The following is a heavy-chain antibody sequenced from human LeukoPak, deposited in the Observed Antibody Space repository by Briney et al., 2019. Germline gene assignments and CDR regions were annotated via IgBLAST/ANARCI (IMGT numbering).Heavy chain of an antibody. CDR1: GFTVSSNY. D-gene: IGHD5-24*01. CDR2: IYGGGNI. Sequence: GGSLRPSCAASGFTVSSNYMNWVRRAPGKGLEWVSVIYGGGNIYYADSVKGRFTISRDNSKNTLYLQMNSLRAEDTAVYYCARGAGYNYPYYFDYWGQGTLVTVSS. J-gene: IGHJ4*02. V-gene: IGHV3-53*01. CDR3: ARGAGYNYPYYFDY.